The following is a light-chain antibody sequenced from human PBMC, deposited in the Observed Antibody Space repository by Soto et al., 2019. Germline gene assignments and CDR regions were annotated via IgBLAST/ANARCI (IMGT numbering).Light chain of an antibody. J-gene: IGKJ3*01. V-gene: IGKV1-39*01. CDR2: AAS. CDR1: QSISSC. Sequence: DIQMTQSPSSLSASVGDRVTITCRASQSISSCLSWYQQKPGKAPELLIYAASSLQSGVPSRFSGSASGTDFTLTITSLQPEDFATYYCQQSYTTPITFGPGTKVDIK. CDR3: QQSYTTPIT.